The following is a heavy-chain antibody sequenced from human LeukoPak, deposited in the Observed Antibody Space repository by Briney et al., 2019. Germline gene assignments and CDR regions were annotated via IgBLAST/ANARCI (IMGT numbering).Heavy chain of an antibody. CDR3: ARDVRYGDLKWDYYYYGMDV. CDR2: IWYDGSNK. CDR1: GFTFSSYG. J-gene: IGHJ6*02. V-gene: IGHV3-33*01. Sequence: GGSLRLSCAASGFTFSSYGMHWVRQAPGKGLEWVAVIWYDGSNKYYADSVKGRFTISRDNSKNTLYLQMNSLRAEDTAVYYCARDVRYGDLKWDYYYYGMDVWGQGTTVTVSS. D-gene: IGHD4-17*01.